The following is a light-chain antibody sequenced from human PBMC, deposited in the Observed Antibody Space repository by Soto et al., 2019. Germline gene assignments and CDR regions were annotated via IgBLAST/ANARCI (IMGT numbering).Light chain of an antibody. Sequence: QSALTQPASVSGSPGQSITISCTGTSSYVGGYNYVSWYQQHPGKAPKLMIFDLNNRPSGVSTRFSGSKSGDTASLTISGLQPEDEADYYCRSYSTRCTPSYVFGTGTKVTVL. CDR2: DLN. CDR1: SSYVGGYNY. CDR3: RSYSTRCTPSYV. V-gene: IGLV2-14*01. J-gene: IGLJ1*01.